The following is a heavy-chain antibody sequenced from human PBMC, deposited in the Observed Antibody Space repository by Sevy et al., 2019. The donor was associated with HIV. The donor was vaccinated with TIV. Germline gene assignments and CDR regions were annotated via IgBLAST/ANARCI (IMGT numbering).Heavy chain of an antibody. CDR2: IYYSGST. CDR1: GGSISSSSYY. J-gene: IGHJ4*02. Sequence: SETLSLTCTVSGGSISSSSYYWGWIRQPPGKGLEWIGSIYYSGSTYYNPSLKSRVTISVDTSKNQFSLKRSSVTAADTAVYYCARRAVSGYCTNGVCYTDYFDYWGQGPLVTVSS. D-gene: IGHD2-8*01. CDR3: ARRAVSGYCTNGVCYTDYFDY. V-gene: IGHV4-39*01.